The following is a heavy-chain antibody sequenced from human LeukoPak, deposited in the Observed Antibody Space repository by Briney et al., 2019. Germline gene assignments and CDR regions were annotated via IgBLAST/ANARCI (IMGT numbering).Heavy chain of an antibody. J-gene: IGHJ6*03. D-gene: IGHD5-18*01. CDR1: GFTFSSYG. V-gene: IGHV3-30*02. Sequence: PGGSLRLSCAASGFTFSSYGMHWVRQAPGKGLEWVAFIRYDGSNKYYSDSVKGRFTISRDNSKNTLYLQMNSLRAEDTAVYYCARDGDSYGTSSYYYMDVWGKGTTVTVSS. CDR3: ARDGDSYGTSSYYYMDV. CDR2: IRYDGSNK.